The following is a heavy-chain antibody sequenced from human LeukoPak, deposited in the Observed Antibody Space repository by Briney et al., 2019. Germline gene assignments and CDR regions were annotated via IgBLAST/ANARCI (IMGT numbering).Heavy chain of an antibody. V-gene: IGHV3-23*01. J-gene: IGHJ4*02. D-gene: IGHD1-1*01. Sequence: AGGSLRLSCAASGFPFSSYVMSWVRQAPGKGLEWVSAIGGSGETTYYADSVKGRFTISRDNSKNTLYLQMNSLRVEDTAIYYCARNVNHWNHVDCWGQGTRVTVSS. CDR3: ARNVNHWNHVDC. CDR1: GFPFSSYV. CDR2: IGGSGETT.